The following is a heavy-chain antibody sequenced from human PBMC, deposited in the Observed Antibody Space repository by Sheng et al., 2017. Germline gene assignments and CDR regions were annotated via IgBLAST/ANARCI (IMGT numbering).Heavy chain of an antibody. J-gene: IGHJ4*01. Sequence: QVQLQQWGAGLLKPSETLSLTCAVYGGPSVVTTGARIRQPPREGAWSGLGKSIIVEAPTTTRPSTSRVTISVDTSKNQFSLKLSSVTAADTAVYYCARGRWELLPQTPYFDYWGRGT. CDR2: SIIVEAP. D-gene: IGHD1-26*01. CDR1: GGPSVVTT. V-gene: IGHV4-34*01. CDR3: ARGRWELLPQTPYFDY.